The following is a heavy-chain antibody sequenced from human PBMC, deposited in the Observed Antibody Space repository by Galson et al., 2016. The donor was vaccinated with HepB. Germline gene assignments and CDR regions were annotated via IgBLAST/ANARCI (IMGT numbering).Heavy chain of an antibody. CDR3: ARESGASWYLIDY. J-gene: IGHJ4*02. V-gene: IGHV3-48*02. CDR2: IGATNGAI. CDR1: GFTLTASA. Sequence: SLRLSCAVSGFTLTASAMNWVRQAPGKGLEWIAYIGATNGAIFYADPVKGRFTISKDNAKDSLFLQMNNLGDDDTAVYYCARESGASWYLIDYWGQGTLVTVSS. D-gene: IGHD6-13*01.